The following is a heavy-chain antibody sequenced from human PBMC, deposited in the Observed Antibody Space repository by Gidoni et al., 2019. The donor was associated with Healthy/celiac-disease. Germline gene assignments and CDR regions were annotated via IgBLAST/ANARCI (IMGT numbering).Heavy chain of an antibody. CDR2: IYTSGST. D-gene: IGHD5-18*01. V-gene: IGHV4-61*02. CDR3: ARSSGYSYGPYFDY. CDR1: GGSIRSGSYY. J-gene: IGHJ4*02. Sequence: QVQLQESGPGLVKPSQTLSLTCTVSGGSIRSGSYYWSWIRQPAGKGLEWIGRIYTSGSTNYNPSLKSRVTISIDTSKNQFSLKLSSVTAADTAVYYCARSSGYSYGPYFDYWGQGTLVTVSS.